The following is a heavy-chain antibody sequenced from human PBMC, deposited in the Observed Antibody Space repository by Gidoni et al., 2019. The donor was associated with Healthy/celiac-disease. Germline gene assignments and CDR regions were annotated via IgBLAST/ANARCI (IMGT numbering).Heavy chain of an antibody. V-gene: IGHV4-39*01. Sequence: QLQLQESGPGLVKPSETLSLTCTVSGGSISSSSYYWGWIRQPPGKGLEWIGSIYYSGSTYYNPSLKSRVTISVDTSKNQFSLKLSSVTAADTAVYYCARGPTSTAVAVSHFDYWGQGTLVTVSS. CDR3: ARGPTSTAVAVSHFDY. CDR1: GGSISSSSYY. CDR2: IYYSGST. D-gene: IGHD6-19*01. J-gene: IGHJ4*02.